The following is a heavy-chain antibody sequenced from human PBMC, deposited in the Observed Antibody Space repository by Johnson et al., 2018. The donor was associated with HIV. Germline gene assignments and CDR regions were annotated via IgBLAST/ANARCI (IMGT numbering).Heavy chain of an antibody. J-gene: IGHJ3*02. Sequence: QVQLVESGGGVVQPGRSLRLSCVASGFTFSSYTMHWVRQAPGKGLEWVAVISYDGSNKYYADSVKGRFTLSRDNSKNTLYLQMNSLRAEDTAVYYCARVRRSGTYYVDAFDIWGQGTMVTVSS. V-gene: IGHV3-30*04. CDR1: GFTFSSYT. CDR2: ISYDGSNK. CDR3: ARVRRSGTYYVDAFDI. D-gene: IGHD1-26*01.